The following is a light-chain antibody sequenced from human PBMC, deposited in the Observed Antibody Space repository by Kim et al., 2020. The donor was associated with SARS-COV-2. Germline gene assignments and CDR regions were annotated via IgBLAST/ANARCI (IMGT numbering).Light chain of an antibody. V-gene: IGKV1-27*01. CDR2: DAS. CDR3: QQYNSAPYT. J-gene: IGKJ2*01. CDR1: QGMSNY. Sequence: SASVGDRVTLTCRASQGMSNYLAWYQQKPGKVPKLLIYDASTVQSGVPSRFSASGSGTDFTLTISSLQPEDVATYYCQQYNSAPYTFGQGTKLEIK.